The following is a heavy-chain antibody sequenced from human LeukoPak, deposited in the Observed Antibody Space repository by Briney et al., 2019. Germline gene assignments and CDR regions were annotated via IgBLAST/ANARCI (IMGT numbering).Heavy chain of an antibody. CDR2: IIPIFGTA. D-gene: IGHD5-24*01. CDR3: VRAKMTTKSINYYYYYMDV. J-gene: IGHJ6*03. V-gene: IGHV1-69*06. Sequence: GASVKVPCKASGYTFTGYYMHWVRQAPGQGLEWMGGIIPIFGTANYAQKFQGRVTITADKSTSTAYMELSSLRSEDTAVYYCVRAKMTTKSINYYYYYMDVWGKGTTVTVSS. CDR1: GYTFTGYY.